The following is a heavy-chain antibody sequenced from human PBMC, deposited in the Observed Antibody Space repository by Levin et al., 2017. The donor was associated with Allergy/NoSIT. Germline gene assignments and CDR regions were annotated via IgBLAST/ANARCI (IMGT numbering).Heavy chain of an antibody. J-gene: IGHJ6*02. Sequence: GESLKISCAASGFTFSSYGMHWVRQAPGKGLEWVAVIWYDGSNKYYADSVKGRFTISRDNSKNTLYLQMNSLRAEDTAVYYCARDPFITMVRGVISYYGMDVWGQGTTVTVSS. V-gene: IGHV3-33*01. CDR1: GFTFSSYG. CDR2: IWYDGSNK. CDR3: ARDPFITMVRGVISYYGMDV. D-gene: IGHD3-10*01.